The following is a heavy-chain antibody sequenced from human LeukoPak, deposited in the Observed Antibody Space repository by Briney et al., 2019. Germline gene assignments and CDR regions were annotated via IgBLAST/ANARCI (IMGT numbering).Heavy chain of an antibody. CDR2: IYSGGST. CDR1: GFTVSSNY. J-gene: IGHJ4*02. V-gene: IGHV3-66*01. CDR3: ARDYGDLPARVPYFDY. D-gene: IGHD4-17*01. Sequence: GRSLRLSCAASGFTVSSNYMSWVRQAPGKGLEWVSVIYSGGSTYYADSVKGRFTISRDNSKNTLYLQMKSLRDEDTAIYYCARDYGDLPARVPYFDYWGQGTLVTVSS.